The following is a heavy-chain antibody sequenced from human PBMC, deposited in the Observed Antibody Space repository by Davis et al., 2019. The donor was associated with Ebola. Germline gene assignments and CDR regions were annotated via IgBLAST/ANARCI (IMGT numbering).Heavy chain of an antibody. CDR3: TREDSSWYESYFDY. Sequence: GESLKISCTASGFTFGDYAMSWFRQAPGKGLEWVGFIRSKAYGGTTEYAASVKGRFTISRDDSKSIAYLQMNSLKTEDTAVYYCTREDSSWYESYFDYWGQGTLVTVSS. V-gene: IGHV3-49*03. CDR1: GFTFGDYA. D-gene: IGHD6-13*01. CDR2: IRSKAYGGTT. J-gene: IGHJ4*02.